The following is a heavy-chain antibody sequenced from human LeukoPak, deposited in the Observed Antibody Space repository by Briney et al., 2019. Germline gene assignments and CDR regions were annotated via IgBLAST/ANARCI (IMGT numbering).Heavy chain of an antibody. CDR2: IYHSGST. J-gene: IGHJ4*01. D-gene: IGHD3-3*01. CDR3: ARDWSGPYYFDH. Sequence: SETLSLTCTVSGGSISNGGYYWSWIRQPPGKGLEWIGYIYHSGSTYYNPSLKSRVTMSVDRSKSQFSLKLTSVTAADTAVYYCARDWSGPYYFDHWGQGILVTVSS. V-gene: IGHV4-30-2*01. CDR1: GGSISNGGYY.